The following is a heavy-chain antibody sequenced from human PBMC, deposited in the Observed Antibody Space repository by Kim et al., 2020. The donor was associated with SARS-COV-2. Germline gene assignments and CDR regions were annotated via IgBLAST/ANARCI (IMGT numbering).Heavy chain of an antibody. CDR3: AGVQGERDF. CDR2: IWSDGSKE. D-gene: IGHD3-16*01. V-gene: IGHV3-33*01. J-gene: IGHJ4*01. CDR1: GLTFSASG. Sequence: GGSLRLSCAASGLTFSASGMHWVRLAPGKGLEWVAMIWSDGSKEYDADFVKGRFTISRDNSKNTVYLQMDSLTAEATAVDYCAGVQGERDF.